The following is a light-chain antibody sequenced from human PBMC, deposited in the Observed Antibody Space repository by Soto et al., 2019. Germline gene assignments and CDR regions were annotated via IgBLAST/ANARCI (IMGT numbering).Light chain of an antibody. CDR3: QQSFT. CDR2: KAS. J-gene: IGKJ3*01. V-gene: IGKV1-5*03. Sequence: DIQMTQSPSTLSASVGDRVTITCRASQSISSWLAWYQQKPGKAPKLLIYKASTLESGVPSRFSGSGSGTEFTLTISSLQPDDFATYYCQQSFTFCPGTKVDIK. CDR1: QSISSW.